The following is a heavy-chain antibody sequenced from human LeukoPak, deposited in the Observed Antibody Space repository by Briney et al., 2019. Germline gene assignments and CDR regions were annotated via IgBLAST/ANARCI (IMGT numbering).Heavy chain of an antibody. CDR1: GFTFSSAA. CDR3: AKVPYSIAVAHILFAY. CDR2: ISGSGGST. D-gene: IGHD6-19*01. Sequence: PGGSLRLSCAALGFTFSSAAMSWVRQAPGKGLEWVSAISGSGGSTYYADSVKGRFTISRDNSKNTLYLQKNSLRAEDTAVYYCAKVPYSIAVAHILFAYWGQGTLVTVSS. V-gene: IGHV3-23*01. J-gene: IGHJ4*02.